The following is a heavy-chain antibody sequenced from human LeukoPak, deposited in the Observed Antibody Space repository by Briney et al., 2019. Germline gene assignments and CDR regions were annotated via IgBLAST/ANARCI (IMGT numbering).Heavy chain of an antibody. Sequence: GGSLRLSCAASGFTVSSNYMSWVRQAPGKGLEWVSILYSGSSTYYADSVKGRFTISRDTSRNTLYLQMNSLRAEDAAIYYCARARTYSSGWWYYFDYWGQGTLVTVSS. V-gene: IGHV3-66*01. CDR3: ARARTYSSGWWYYFDY. CDR2: LYSGSST. J-gene: IGHJ4*02. CDR1: GFTVSSNY. D-gene: IGHD6-19*01.